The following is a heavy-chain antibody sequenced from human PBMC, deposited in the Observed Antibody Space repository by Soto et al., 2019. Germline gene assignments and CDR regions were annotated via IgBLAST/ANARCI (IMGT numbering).Heavy chain of an antibody. Sequence: QVQLVQSGAEVKKPGSSVKVSCKASGGTFSSYTISWVRQAPGQGLEWMGRIIPILGIANYAQKFQGRVTITPQTFPSTVYIQPSILRSDDTVVYYCLNSAHYWGQGTLVTVSS. CDR3: LNSAHY. CDR2: IIPILGIA. V-gene: IGHV1-69*02. J-gene: IGHJ4*02. CDR1: GGTFSSYT. D-gene: IGHD6-13*01.